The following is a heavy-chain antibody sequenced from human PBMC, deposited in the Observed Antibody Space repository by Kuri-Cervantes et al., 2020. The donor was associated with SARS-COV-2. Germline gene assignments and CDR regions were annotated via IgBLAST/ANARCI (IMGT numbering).Heavy chain of an antibody. D-gene: IGHD3-3*01. V-gene: IGHV4-61*01. CDR3: ARATTYYDFWSGYSFDY. Sequence: SETLSLTCTVSGASISSSSYYWSWIRQPPGKGLEWIGYIYYSGSTNYNPSLKSRVTISVDTSKNQFSLKLSSVTAADTAVYYCARATTYYDFWSGYSFDYWGQGTLVTVSS. CDR2: IYYSGST. J-gene: IGHJ4*02. CDR1: GASISSSSYY.